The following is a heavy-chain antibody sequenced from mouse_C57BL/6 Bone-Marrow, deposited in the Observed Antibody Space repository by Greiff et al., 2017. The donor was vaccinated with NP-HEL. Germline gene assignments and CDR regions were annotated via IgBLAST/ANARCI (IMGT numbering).Heavy chain of an antibody. V-gene: IGHV1-15*01. J-gene: IGHJ1*03. D-gene: IGHD4-1*01. CDR3: TRSTGTYFDV. Sequence: QVQLQQSGAELVRPGASVTLSCKVSGYTFTDYEMHWVKQTPVHGLVWIGAIDPETGGTAYNQKFKGKAILTADKSSSTAYMELRSLTSEDSAVYYCTRSTGTYFDVWGTGTTVTVSS. CDR2: IDPETGGT. CDR1: GYTFTDYE.